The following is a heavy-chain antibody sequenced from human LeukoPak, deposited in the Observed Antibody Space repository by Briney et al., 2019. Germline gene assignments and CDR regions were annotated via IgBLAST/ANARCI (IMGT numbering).Heavy chain of an antibody. Sequence: SETLSLTCTVSGGSISSSSYYWGWIRQPPGKGLEWIGSIYYSGSTYYNPSLKSRVTISVDTSKNQFSLKPSSVTAADTAVYYCARPGRWTDAFDIWGQGTMVTVSS. V-gene: IGHV4-39*01. CDR3: ARPGRWTDAFDI. D-gene: IGHD5-24*01. CDR2: IYYSGST. CDR1: GGSISSSSYY. J-gene: IGHJ3*02.